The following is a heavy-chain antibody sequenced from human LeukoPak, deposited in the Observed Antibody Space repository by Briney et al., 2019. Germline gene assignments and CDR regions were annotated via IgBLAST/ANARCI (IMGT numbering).Heavy chain of an antibody. CDR3: ARGGVVWESDRPLRDGLDV. CDR2: IIPIFGTA. D-gene: IGHD1-26*01. V-gene: IGHV1-69*13. CDR1: GGTFSSYA. J-gene: IGHJ6*02. Sequence: ASVKVSCKASGGTFSSYAISWVRQAPGQGLEWMGGIIPIFGTANYAQKFQGRVTITADESTSTAYMELSSLRSEDTAVYYCARGGVVWESDRPLRDGLDVWGQGTTVVVSS.